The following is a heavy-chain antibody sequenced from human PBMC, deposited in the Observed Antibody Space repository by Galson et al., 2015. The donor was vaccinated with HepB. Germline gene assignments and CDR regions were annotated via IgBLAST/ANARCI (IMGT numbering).Heavy chain of an antibody. CDR2: FYPGDSDA. CDR1: GYRFSNYW. Sequence: SGAEVKKPGGSLKISCQASGYRFSNYWIGWVRQMPGVGLEWMGSFYPGDSDARYSPSFQGQVTISADKSSSIAYLQWSSLKASDTAMYYCARDTGNSGIHDAFNIWGQGTLVTVSS. CDR3: ARDTGNSGIHDAFNI. D-gene: IGHD4-23*01. J-gene: IGHJ3*02. V-gene: IGHV5-51*01.